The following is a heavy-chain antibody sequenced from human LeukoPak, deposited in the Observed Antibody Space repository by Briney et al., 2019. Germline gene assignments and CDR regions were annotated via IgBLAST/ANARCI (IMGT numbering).Heavy chain of an antibody. CDR1: GGSISSYY. D-gene: IGHD3-3*01. CDR2: IYYSGST. J-gene: IGHJ5*02. CDR3: AREDFWSASYNGWFDP. V-gene: IGHV4-59*12. Sequence: SETLSLTCTVSGGSISSYYWSWIRQPPGKGLEWIGYIYYSGSTNYNPSLKSRVTISVDTSKNQFSLKLSFVTAADTAVYYCAREDFWSASYNGWFDPWGQGTLVTVSS.